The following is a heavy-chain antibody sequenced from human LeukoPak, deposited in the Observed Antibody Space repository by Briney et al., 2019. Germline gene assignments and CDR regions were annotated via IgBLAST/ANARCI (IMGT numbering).Heavy chain of an antibody. CDR3: AREEYCSSTSCYLPHDAFDI. V-gene: IGHV1-8*03. CDR1: GDTFTSYD. J-gene: IGHJ3*02. D-gene: IGHD2-2*01. CDR2: MNPNSGNT. Sequence: ASVKVSCKASGDTFTSYDINWVRQATGQGLEWMGWMNPNSGNTGYAQKFQGRVTITRNTSISTAYMELSSLRSEDTAVYYCAREEYCSSTSCYLPHDAFDIWGQGTMVTVS.